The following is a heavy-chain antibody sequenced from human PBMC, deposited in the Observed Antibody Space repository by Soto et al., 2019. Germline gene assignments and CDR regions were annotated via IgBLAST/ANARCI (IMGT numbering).Heavy chain of an antibody. CDR3: ARDRIRAAIKSDAFDI. J-gene: IGHJ3*02. Sequence: SETLSLTCTVSGGSISSGGYYWSWIRQHPGKGLEWIGYIYYSGSTYYNPSLKSRVTISVDTSKNQFSLKLSSVTAADTAVYYCARDRIRAAIKSDAFDIWGQGTMVTVSS. V-gene: IGHV4-31*03. CDR1: GGSISSGGYY. D-gene: IGHD2-2*02. CDR2: IYYSGST.